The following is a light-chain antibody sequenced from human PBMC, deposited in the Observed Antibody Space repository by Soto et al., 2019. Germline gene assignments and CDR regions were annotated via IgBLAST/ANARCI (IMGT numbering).Light chain of an antibody. CDR3: QQYNSYPWT. CDR2: DAS. Sequence: EIVLTPSPGTLSLSPGDRATLSCRASQSVSSSSLAWYQQNRGQAPRLLIHDASSRATGIPDRFSGSGSGTDFTLTISSLQPHDFATYYCQQYNSYPWTFGQGTKVDIK. J-gene: IGKJ1*01. V-gene: IGKV3-20*01. CDR1: QSVSSSS.